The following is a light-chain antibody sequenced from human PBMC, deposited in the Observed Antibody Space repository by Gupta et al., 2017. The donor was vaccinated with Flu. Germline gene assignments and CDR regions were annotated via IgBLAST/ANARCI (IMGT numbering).Light chain of an antibody. Sequence: DIQMTQSPSSLSASVGDRVTITCRASQSISSYLNWYQQKPGKAPKVLIYGASSLQSGVPSRFSGGGSGTDFTLTISSLQPEDFATYYCQQSYSTPLTFGGGTKVEI. V-gene: IGKV1-39*01. J-gene: IGKJ4*01. CDR2: GAS. CDR1: QSISSY. CDR3: QQSYSTPLT.